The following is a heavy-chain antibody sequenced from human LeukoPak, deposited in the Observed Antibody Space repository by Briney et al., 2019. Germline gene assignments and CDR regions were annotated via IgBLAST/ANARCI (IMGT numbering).Heavy chain of an antibody. Sequence: PGGSLRLSCAASGFTFSSYSMNWVRQAPGKGLEWVSGISWNGGSKGYADSVNGRFTISRDNAKNSLYLQMNSLRAEDTALYDCAKDLISIAVAGTGFFDYWGQGTLVTVSS. CDR2: ISWNGGSK. V-gene: IGHV3-9*01. CDR1: GFTFSSYS. J-gene: IGHJ4*02. D-gene: IGHD6-19*01. CDR3: AKDLISIAVAGTGFFDY.